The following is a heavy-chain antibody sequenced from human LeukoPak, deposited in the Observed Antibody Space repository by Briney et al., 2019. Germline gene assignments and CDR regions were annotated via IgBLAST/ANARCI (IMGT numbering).Heavy chain of an antibody. J-gene: IGHJ4*02. D-gene: IGHD5-24*01. CDR3: ARQVSTDGYNPAANYFDY. CDR2: LYTSGST. V-gene: IGHV4-4*09. CDR1: GGSISSYY. Sequence: SETLSLTCTVSGGSISSYYWSWIRQPPGKGLDWIWYLYTSGSTNYTPSLKSRVTISVDTSKNQFSLKLSSVTAADTAVYYCARQVSTDGYNPAANYFDYWGQGTLVTVSS.